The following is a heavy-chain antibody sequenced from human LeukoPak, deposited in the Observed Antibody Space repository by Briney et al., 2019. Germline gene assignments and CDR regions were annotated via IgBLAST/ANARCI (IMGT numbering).Heavy chain of an antibody. J-gene: IGHJ4*03. D-gene: IGHD4-17*01. V-gene: IGHV4-59*08. CDR1: GGSISSYY. CDR2: IYYSGST. Sequence: SETLSLTCTVSGGSISSYYWSWIRQPPGKGLEWIGYIYYSGSTNYNPSLKSRITISVDTSKNQFSLKLSSVTAADTAVYYCARLRLSTVTIFDYWGQGTTVTVSS. CDR3: ARLRLSTVTIFDY.